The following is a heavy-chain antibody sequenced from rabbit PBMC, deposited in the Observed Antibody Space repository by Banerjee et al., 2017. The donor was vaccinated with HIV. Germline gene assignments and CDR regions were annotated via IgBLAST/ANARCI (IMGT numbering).Heavy chain of an antibody. V-gene: IGHV1S40*01. Sequence: QSLEESGGDLVKPGASLTLTCTASGFSFSSSYWICWVRQAPGKGLEWIACIYAGNSGATYYANWAKGRFTISKTSSTTVTLQMTSLTAADTATYFCARSQATMSKVTMNLWGPGTLVTVS. CDR1: GFSFSSSYW. D-gene: IGHD2-1*01. CDR2: IYAGNSGAT. CDR3: ARSQATMSKVTMNL. J-gene: IGHJ6*01.